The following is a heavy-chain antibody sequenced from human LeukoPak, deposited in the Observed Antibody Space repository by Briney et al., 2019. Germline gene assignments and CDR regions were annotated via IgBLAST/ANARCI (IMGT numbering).Heavy chain of an antibody. CDR3: ARSGGTAMVTAPFDY. CDR2: IIPIFGTA. CDR1: GGTFSSYA. J-gene: IGHJ4*02. D-gene: IGHD5-18*01. V-gene: IGHV1-69*13. Sequence: ASVKVSCKASGGTFSSYAISWVRQAPGQGLEWMGGIIPIFGTANYAQKFQGRVTITADESTSTAYMELSSLRSEDTAVYYCARSGGTAMVTAPFDYWGQGTLVTVSS.